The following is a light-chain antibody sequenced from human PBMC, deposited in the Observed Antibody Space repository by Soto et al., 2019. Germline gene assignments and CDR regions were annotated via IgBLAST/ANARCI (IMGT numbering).Light chain of an antibody. CDR3: QQAFSGEWT. CDR1: QSIGTF. CDR2: TSF. Sequence: IQMTQSPSSLSASVADRVSITCRASQSIGTFVNWYQQKPGEAPNLLIHTSFTLYSGVPSRFSGTGSGTDFTPTISSLQPEDFATDFCQQAFSGEWTFGQGTKV. J-gene: IGKJ1*01. V-gene: IGKV1-39*01.